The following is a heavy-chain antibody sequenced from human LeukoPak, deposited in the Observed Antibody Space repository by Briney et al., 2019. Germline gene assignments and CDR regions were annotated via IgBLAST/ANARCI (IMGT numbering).Heavy chain of an antibody. Sequence: GGSLRLSCAASGFTFSSYSMNWVRQAPGKGLEWVSAISGSGGSTYYADSVKGRFTISRDNSKNTLYLQMNSLRAEDTAVYYCAKGITIFGVARDYFDYWGRGTLVTVSS. J-gene: IGHJ4*02. CDR2: ISGSGGST. V-gene: IGHV3-23*01. D-gene: IGHD3-3*01. CDR1: GFTFSSYS. CDR3: AKGITIFGVARDYFDY.